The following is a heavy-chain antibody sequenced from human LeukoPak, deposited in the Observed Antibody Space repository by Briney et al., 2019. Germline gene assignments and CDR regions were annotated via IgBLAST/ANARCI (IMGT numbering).Heavy chain of an antibody. D-gene: IGHD3-3*01. J-gene: IGHJ4*02. CDR3: ARDDLRYYDFWSGYYGFDY. Sequence: ASVKVSCKASGYTFTGYHIHWVRQAPGQGLEWMGWINPNTGGTNYAQKFQGRVTMTRDTSISTAYMELSRLRSDDTAVYYCARDDLRYYDFWSGYYGFDYWGQGTLVTVSS. CDR2: INPNTGGT. CDR1: GYTFTGYH. V-gene: IGHV1-2*02.